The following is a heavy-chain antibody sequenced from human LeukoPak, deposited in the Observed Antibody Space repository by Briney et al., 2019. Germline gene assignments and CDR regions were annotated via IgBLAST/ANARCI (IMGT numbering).Heavy chain of an antibody. V-gene: IGHV3-23*01. J-gene: IGHJ4*02. CDR2: ISNYGGGT. D-gene: IGHD3-22*01. CDR1: GFIFNNYG. CDR3: AKGSSGYFFAL. Sequence: GGSLRLSCAASGFIFNNYGLVWVRQAPGKGLEWVSAISNYGGGTTYADFVKGRFTISSDNSKNTLFLQMDSLRAEDTALYYCAKGSSGYFFALWGQGTLVTVSS.